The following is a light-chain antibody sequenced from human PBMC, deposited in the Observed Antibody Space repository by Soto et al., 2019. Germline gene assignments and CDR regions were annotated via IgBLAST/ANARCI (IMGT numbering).Light chain of an antibody. V-gene: IGKV3-20*01. Sequence: EIVLTQSPGTLSLSPGERVTLSCRASQSVSSNYLAWYQQKRGQAPRLLIYGASSRATDIPDRFSGSGSGTEYSLTISSLQSEDFGVYFCQQYDQWWTFGQGTKVDI. J-gene: IGKJ1*01. CDR1: QSVSSNY. CDR2: GAS. CDR3: QQYDQWWT.